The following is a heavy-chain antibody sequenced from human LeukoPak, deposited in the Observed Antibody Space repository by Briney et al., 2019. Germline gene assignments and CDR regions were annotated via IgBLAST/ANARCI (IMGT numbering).Heavy chain of an antibody. CDR3: ATALDYGDYDFDY. Sequence: GGSLRLSCAASGFTLSSYAMSWVRQAPGKGLEWVSVIYSGGSTYYADSVKGRFTISRDNSKNTLYLQMNSLRAEDTAVYYCATALDYGDYDFDYWGQGTLVTVSS. CDR1: GFTLSSYA. D-gene: IGHD4-17*01. V-gene: IGHV3-53*01. J-gene: IGHJ4*02. CDR2: IYSGGST.